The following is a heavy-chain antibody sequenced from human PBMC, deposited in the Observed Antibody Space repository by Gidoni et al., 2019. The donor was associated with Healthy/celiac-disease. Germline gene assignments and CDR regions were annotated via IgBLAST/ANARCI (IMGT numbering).Heavy chain of an antibody. CDR2: SKSKTDGGTT. V-gene: IGHV3-15*01. CDR1: GFTFSNAW. J-gene: IGHJ3*02. Sequence: EVQLVASGGGLVKPGGSLRLSCAASGFTFSNAWMSWVRQAPGKGLEWVGRSKSKTDGGTTDYAAPVKGRFTIARDDSKNTLYLQMNSLKTEDTAVYYCTTDRDIVVVVAASDAFDIWGQGTMVTVSS. CDR3: TTDRDIVVVVAASDAFDI. D-gene: IGHD2-15*01.